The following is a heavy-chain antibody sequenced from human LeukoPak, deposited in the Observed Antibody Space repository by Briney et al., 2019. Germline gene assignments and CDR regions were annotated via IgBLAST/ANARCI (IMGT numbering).Heavy chain of an antibody. CDR2: INPNSGGT. J-gene: IGHJ4*02. D-gene: IGHD3-22*01. CDR1: GYTFTDYY. V-gene: IGHV1-2*02. CDR3: ARASYYYDSSGYPGYYFDY. Sequence: APVKVSFKASGYTFTDYYMHWVRQAPGQGLEWMGWINPNSGGTNYAQKFQGRVTMTRDTSISTAYMELSRLRSDDTAVYYCARASYYYDSSGYPGYYFDYWGQGTLVTVSS.